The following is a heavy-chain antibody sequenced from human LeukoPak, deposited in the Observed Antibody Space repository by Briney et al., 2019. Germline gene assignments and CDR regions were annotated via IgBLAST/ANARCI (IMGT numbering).Heavy chain of an antibody. CDR2: INHSGST. V-gene: IGHV4-34*01. CDR3: ATRRAFDI. Sequence: PSETLSLTCAAYGGSFSGYYWSWIRQPPGKGLEWIGEINHSGSTDYNASLKSRVTISVDTSKNQFSLKLSSVTAADTAVYYCATRRAFDIGGQGPMVTVSS. J-gene: IGHJ3*02. CDR1: GGSFSGYY.